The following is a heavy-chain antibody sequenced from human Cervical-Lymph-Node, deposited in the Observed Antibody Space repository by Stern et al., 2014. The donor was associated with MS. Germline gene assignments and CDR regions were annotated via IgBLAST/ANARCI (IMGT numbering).Heavy chain of an antibody. J-gene: IGHJ5*02. CDR1: GG. CDR2: IIPFVGTGTV. V-gene: IGHV1-69*06. Sequence: QLVQSGADVKKPGSSVRVSCKASGGISWLRQAPGQGLEWMGGIIPFVGTGTVNYAQNFQGRLTIIPDTSTNTTYMELSSLRIDDTAVYYCARGAGDNWFDPWGQGTLVSVSS. CDR3: ARGAGDNWFDP. D-gene: IGHD3-10*01.